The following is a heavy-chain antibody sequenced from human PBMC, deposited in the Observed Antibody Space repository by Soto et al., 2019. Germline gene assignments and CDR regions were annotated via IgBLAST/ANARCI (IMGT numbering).Heavy chain of an antibody. CDR2: IYPGDSDT. D-gene: IGHD6-19*01. J-gene: IGHJ3*02. CDR3: ATPSPESSHSLDM. V-gene: IGHV5-51*01. Sequence: GESLKISCKGSGYDFSSNWIGWVRQMPGKGLEWMGIIYPGDSDTRYSPSFQGQVTISADKSISTAYLQWSSLEASDTAMYYCATPSPESSHSLDMWGQGTMVTVSS. CDR1: GYDFSSNW.